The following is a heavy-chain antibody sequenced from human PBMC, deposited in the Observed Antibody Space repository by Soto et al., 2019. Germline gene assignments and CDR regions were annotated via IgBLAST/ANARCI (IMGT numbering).Heavy chain of an antibody. CDR1: SDSIISYY. Sequence: SETLSLTCTVSSDSIISYYCIFIRHPPWKRLEWIGYISYSGSTDYNPSLESRVTISGDTSKNQFSLKVSSVTAADTAVYYCARGTSWQLPFDYWGQGTLVTVSS. D-gene: IGHD6-13*01. J-gene: IGHJ4*02. CDR2: ISYSGST. CDR3: ARGTSWQLPFDY. V-gene: IGHV4-59*01.